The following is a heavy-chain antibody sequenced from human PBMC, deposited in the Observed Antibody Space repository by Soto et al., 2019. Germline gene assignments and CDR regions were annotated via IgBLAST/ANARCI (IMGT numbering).Heavy chain of an antibody. D-gene: IGHD3-9*01. V-gene: IGHV3-64D*06. Sequence: PVGSLRLSCLASGFAFSYYTMHWVRQAPGKGLEYVSAINVNGSDTYYADSVKGRFTISRDNSRNTIYLQMSSLRADDTAIYYCLKEMGPCSDWSYYSDYCGRGTLVTVSS. CDR2: INVNGSDT. J-gene: IGHJ4*01. CDR1: GFAFSYYT. CDR3: LKEMGPCSDWSYYSDY.